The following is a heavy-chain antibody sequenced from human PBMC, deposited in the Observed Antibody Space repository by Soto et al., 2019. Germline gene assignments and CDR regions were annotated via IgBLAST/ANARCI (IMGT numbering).Heavy chain of an antibody. J-gene: IGHJ4*02. D-gene: IGHD6-13*01. CDR1: GGSFSGYY. Sequence: SSETLSLTCAVYGGSFSGYYWSWIRQPPGKGLEWIGEINHSGSTNYNPSLKSRVTISVDTSKNQFSLKLSSVTAADTAVYYCARRDIAAAGMMLDYWGQGTLVTVSS. V-gene: IGHV4-34*01. CDR2: INHSGST. CDR3: ARRDIAAAGMMLDY.